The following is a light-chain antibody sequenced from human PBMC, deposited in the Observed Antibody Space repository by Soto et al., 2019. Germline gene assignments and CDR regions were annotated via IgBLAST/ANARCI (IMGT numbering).Light chain of an antibody. CDR3: SSYGASSTL. CDR1: SSDIGGYNY. Sequence: QSALTQPASVSGSPGQSITISCTGSSSDIGGYNYVSWNQQHPGKAPKLLIYDVTYRPSGISDRFSGSKSGNTASLTISGLQPDDEADYYCSSYGASSTLFGGGTKLTVL. CDR2: DVT. V-gene: IGLV2-14*03. J-gene: IGLJ2*01.